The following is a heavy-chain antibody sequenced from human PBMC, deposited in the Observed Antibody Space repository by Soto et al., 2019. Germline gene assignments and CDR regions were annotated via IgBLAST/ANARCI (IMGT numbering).Heavy chain of an antibody. Sequence: ASVKVSCKASGYTFTSYAMHWVRQAPGQRLEWMGWINAGNGNTKYSQKFQGRVTITRDTSASTAYMELSSRRSEDTAVYYCARDSLYYYDSSGYPTPYYYGMDVWGQGTTVNVSS. CDR2: INAGNGNT. CDR3: ARDSLYYYDSSGYPTPYYYGMDV. V-gene: IGHV1-3*01. D-gene: IGHD3-22*01. J-gene: IGHJ6*02. CDR1: GYTFTSYA.